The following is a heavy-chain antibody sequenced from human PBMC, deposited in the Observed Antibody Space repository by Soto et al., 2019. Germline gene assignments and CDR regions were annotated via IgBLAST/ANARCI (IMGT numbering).Heavy chain of an antibody. CDR1: GFTFSSYA. D-gene: IGHD3-3*01. J-gene: IGHJ6*02. CDR3: AKDFYQGYDFWSGYPYYYGVDA. CDR2: ISGSGGST. V-gene: IGHV3-23*01. Sequence: HPGGSLRLSCAASGFTFSSYAMSWVRQAPGKGLEWVSAISGSGGSTYYADSVKGRFTISRDNSKNTLYLQMNSLRAEDTAVYYYAKDFYQGYDFWSGYPYYYGVDAGGQGTTVTVPS.